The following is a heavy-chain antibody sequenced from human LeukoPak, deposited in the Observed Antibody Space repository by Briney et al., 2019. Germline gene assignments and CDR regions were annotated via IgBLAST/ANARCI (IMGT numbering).Heavy chain of an antibody. D-gene: IGHD3-22*01. CDR3: ARRYYYDSSAYTVDY. CDR2: INPNSGGT. CDR1: GYTFTGYY. J-gene: IGHJ4*02. Sequence: ASVKVSCKASGYTFTGYYMHWVRQAPGQGLEWMGRINPNSGGTNCAQKFQGRVTMTWDTSISTAYMELNSLRSDDTAVYYCARRYYYDSSAYTVDYWGQGTLVTVSS. V-gene: IGHV1-2*06.